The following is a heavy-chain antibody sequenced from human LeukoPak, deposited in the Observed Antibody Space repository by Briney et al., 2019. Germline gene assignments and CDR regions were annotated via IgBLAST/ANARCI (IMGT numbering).Heavy chain of an antibody. CDR3: ARTWYFDL. D-gene: IGHD1-14*01. CDR1: GFTFDDYA. CDR2: ISWNSGSI. Sequence: PGRSLRLSCAASGFTFDDYAMHWVRQAPGKGLEWVSGISWNSGSIGYADSVKGRFTISRDNAKNSLYLQMNSLRAEDTALYYCARTWYFDLWGRGTLVTVSS. V-gene: IGHV3-9*01. J-gene: IGHJ2*01.